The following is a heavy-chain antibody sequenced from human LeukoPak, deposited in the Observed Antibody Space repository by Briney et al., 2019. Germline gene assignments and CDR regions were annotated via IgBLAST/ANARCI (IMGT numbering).Heavy chain of an antibody. J-gene: IGHJ6*03. CDR2: MNPNSGNT. Sequence: GASVKVSCKASGYTFTSYDINWVRQATGQGLEWMGWMNPNSGNTDYAQKFQGRVTITRNTSISTAYMELSSLRSEDTAVYYCARAKRGYSYGYWYYYYYYMDVWGKGTTVTVSS. CDR1: GYTFTSYD. V-gene: IGHV1-8*03. D-gene: IGHD5-18*01. CDR3: ARAKRGYSYGYWYYYYYYMDV.